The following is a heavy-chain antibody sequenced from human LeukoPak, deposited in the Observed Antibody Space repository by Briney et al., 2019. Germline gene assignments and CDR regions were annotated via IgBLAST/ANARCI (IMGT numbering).Heavy chain of an antibody. CDR3: ARAKYYYGSSGYYYFDY. CDR2: IYNGGST. Sequence: SETLSLTCTVSRGSISSYYWTWIRQPPGKGLEWIGYIYNGGSTNYNPSLKSRVTISVDTSKNQFSLKLSSVTAADTAVYYCARAKYYYGSSGYYYFDYWGQGTLVTVSS. CDR1: RGSISSYY. D-gene: IGHD3-22*01. J-gene: IGHJ4*02. V-gene: IGHV4-59*01.